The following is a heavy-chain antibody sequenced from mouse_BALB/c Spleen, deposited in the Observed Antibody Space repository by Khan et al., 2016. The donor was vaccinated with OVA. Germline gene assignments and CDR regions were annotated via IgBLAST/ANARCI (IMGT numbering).Heavy chain of an antibody. D-gene: IGHD2-14*01. CDR2: INTETGEP. CDR1: GYTFTDYS. Sequence: QIQLVQSGPELKKPGETVKISCKASGYTFTDYSMHWVKQAPGKGLKWMGWINTETGEPTYADDFKGRFAFSLETSASTAFLQLNNLENEDTATYFCARDRYYYIDYWGQGTTLTVSS. V-gene: IGHV9-2-1*01. CDR3: ARDRYYYIDY. J-gene: IGHJ2*01.